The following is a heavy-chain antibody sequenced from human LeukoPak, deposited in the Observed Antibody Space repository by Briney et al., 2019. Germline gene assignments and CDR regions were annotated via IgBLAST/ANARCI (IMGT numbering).Heavy chain of an antibody. CDR3: ASNSGSYRG. Sequence: PGGSLRLSCAASGFTFINYDMHWVRQGTGKGLEWVSTIGPSGESYYPDSVKGRFTISRENAKNSLYLQMNSLRPGDAAVYYCASNSGSYRGWGQGTLVTVSS. D-gene: IGHD1-26*01. J-gene: IGHJ4*02. CDR1: GFTFINYD. V-gene: IGHV3-13*01. CDR2: IGPSGES.